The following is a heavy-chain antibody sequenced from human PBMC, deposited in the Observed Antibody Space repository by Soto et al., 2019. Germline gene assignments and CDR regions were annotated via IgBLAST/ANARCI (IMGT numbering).Heavy chain of an antibody. CDR1: GFTFDDYA. D-gene: IGHD3-3*01. CDR3: AKSRKLEWLPTFDP. CDR2: ISWNSGSI. V-gene: IGHV3-9*01. Sequence: DVQLVESGGGLVQPGRSLRLSCAASGFTFDDYAMHWVRQAPGKGLEWVSGISWNSGSIGYADSVKGRFTISRDNAKNSLYLQMNSLRAEDTALYYCAKSRKLEWLPTFDPWGQGTLVTVSS. J-gene: IGHJ5*02.